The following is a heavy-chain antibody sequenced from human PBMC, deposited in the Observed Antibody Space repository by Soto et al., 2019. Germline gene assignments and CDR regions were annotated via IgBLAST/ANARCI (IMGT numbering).Heavy chain of an antibody. CDR3: ARDCSSTSCYGTYGMDV. J-gene: IGHJ6*02. V-gene: IGHV1-69*13. Sequence: SVEVSCKASGGTCSSYAITWVRQAEGQRLEWMGGIIPIFGTANYAQKFQGRVTITADESTSTAYMELSSLRSEDTAVYYCARDCSSTSCYGTYGMDVWGQGTTVTVSS. D-gene: IGHD2-2*01. CDR2: IIPIFGTA. CDR1: GGTCSSYA.